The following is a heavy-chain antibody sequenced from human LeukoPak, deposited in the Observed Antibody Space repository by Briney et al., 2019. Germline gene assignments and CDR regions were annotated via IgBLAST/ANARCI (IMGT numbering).Heavy chain of an antibody. Sequence: PGGSLRLSCAASGFTFSDYYMSWIRQASGKGLEWASYISSSGSTIYYADSVKGRFTISRDNAKNSLYLQMNSLRAEDTAVYYCARAHLRGYSYGYDAFDIWGQGTMVTVSS. V-gene: IGHV3-11*04. CDR3: ARAHLRGYSYGYDAFDI. D-gene: IGHD5-18*01. CDR1: GFTFSDYY. J-gene: IGHJ3*02. CDR2: ISSSGSTI.